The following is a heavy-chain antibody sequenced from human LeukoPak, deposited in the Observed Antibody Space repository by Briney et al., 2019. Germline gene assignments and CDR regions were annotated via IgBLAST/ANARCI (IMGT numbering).Heavy chain of an antibody. J-gene: IGHJ5*02. CDR1: EYTLTELF. Sequence: ASVKVSCKVSEYTLTELFMHWVRQAPGKGLEWMGGFDPEDGETIYAQKFQGRVTMTEDTSTDTAYMELSSLRSEDTAVYYCALYCSSTSCYVGGWFDPWGQGTLVTVSS. D-gene: IGHD2-2*01. CDR3: ALYCSSTSCYVGGWFDP. CDR2: FDPEDGET. V-gene: IGHV1-24*01.